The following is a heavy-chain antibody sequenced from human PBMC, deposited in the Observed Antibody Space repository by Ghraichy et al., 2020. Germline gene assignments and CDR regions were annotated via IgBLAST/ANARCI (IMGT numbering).Heavy chain of an antibody. D-gene: IGHD2-15*01. V-gene: IGHV3-23*01. Sequence: GSLRLSCAASGFTFSSYAMSWVRQAPGKGLEWVSAISGSGGSTYYADSVKGRFTISRDNSKNTLYLQMNSLRVEDTAVYYCAKMVAAQQMSVDAFDIWGQGTMVTVSS. CDR1: GFTFSSYA. J-gene: IGHJ3*02. CDR2: ISGSGGST. CDR3: AKMVAAQQMSVDAFDI.